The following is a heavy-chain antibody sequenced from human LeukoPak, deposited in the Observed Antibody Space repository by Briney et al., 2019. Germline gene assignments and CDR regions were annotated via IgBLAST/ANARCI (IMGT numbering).Heavy chain of an antibody. Sequence: GGSLRLSCAASGFTFSTYAMHWVRQAPGKGLEFVSSISSNGGSTYYGNSVKGRFTISRDNSKNTVYLQIGSLRAEDTAVYYCAKVRWGSDNALDSWGQGTLVTGSS. CDR2: ISSNGGST. D-gene: IGHD3-16*01. CDR3: AKVRWGSDNALDS. J-gene: IGHJ4*02. CDR1: GFTFSTYA. V-gene: IGHV3-64*01.